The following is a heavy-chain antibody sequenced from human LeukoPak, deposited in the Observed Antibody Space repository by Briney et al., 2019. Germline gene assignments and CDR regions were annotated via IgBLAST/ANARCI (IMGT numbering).Heavy chain of an antibody. CDR2: ISSSGSTI. V-gene: IGHV3-11*01. CDR1: GLTFSDYY. Sequence: GGSLRLSCAASGLTFSDYYMSWIRQAPGKGLEWVSYISSSGSTIYYADSVKGRFTISRDNSKNTLYLQMNSLRAEDTAVYYCAKESDDSSGYFDYWGQGTLVTVSS. CDR3: AKESDDSSGYFDY. J-gene: IGHJ4*02. D-gene: IGHD3-22*01.